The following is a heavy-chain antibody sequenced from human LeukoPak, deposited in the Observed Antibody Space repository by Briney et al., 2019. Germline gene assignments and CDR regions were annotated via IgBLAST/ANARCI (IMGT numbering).Heavy chain of an antibody. J-gene: IGHJ4*02. CDR1: GHTFTSYD. CDR3: ARVRQGIEQWLAPYYFDY. CDR2: MNPNSGNT. D-gene: IGHD6-19*01. V-gene: IGHV1-8*01. Sequence: ASVKVACKASGHTFTSYDINWVRQATGQGLEWMGWMNPNSGNTGYAQKFQGRVTMTRNTSISTAYMELSSLRSEDTAVYYCARVRQGIEQWLAPYYFDYWGQGTLVTVSS.